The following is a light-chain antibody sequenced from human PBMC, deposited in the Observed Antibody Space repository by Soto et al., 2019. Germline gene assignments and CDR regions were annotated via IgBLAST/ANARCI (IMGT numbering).Light chain of an antibody. Sequence: EIMMTQSPATLPVSPGERATLSCRASQSVSNNLAWYQQKPGQAPRLLMYDASTRATGIPARFSGSGSGTEFTLTVSSLQSEDFAVYYCQQYNDWPRTFGQGTKVEVE. J-gene: IGKJ1*01. CDR3: QQYNDWPRT. V-gene: IGKV3-15*01. CDR1: QSVSNN. CDR2: DAS.